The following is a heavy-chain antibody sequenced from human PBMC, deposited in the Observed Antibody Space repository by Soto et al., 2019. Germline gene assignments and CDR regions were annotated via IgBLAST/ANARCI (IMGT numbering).Heavy chain of an antibody. CDR2: VYDTGST. V-gene: IGHV4-59*01. D-gene: IGHD6-6*01. CDR1: GGSISGYY. CDR3: ARSIAVPSSHIDH. Sequence: SETPSLTCSVSGGSISGYYWSWIRQAPGKGLEWIGYVYDTGSTSYNPSLQSRVTISVDTSKKQFSLSLRLVTAADTAVYFCARSIAVPSSHIDHWGQGTRVTVSS. J-gene: IGHJ4*02.